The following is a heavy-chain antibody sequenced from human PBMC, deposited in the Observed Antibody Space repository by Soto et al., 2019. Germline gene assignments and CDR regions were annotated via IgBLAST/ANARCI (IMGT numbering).Heavy chain of an antibody. J-gene: IGHJ3*02. Sequence: QVQLQESGPGLVKPSQTLSLTCTVSGGSISSGGYYWSWIRQHPGKGLEWIGYIYYSGSTYYNPSLQRRVTISVDTSKNQFSLKLSSVTAADTAVYYCASRVLGSDAFDIWGQGTMVTVSS. CDR1: GGSISSGGYY. CDR3: ASRVLGSDAFDI. D-gene: IGHD2-15*01. V-gene: IGHV4-31*03. CDR2: IYYSGST.